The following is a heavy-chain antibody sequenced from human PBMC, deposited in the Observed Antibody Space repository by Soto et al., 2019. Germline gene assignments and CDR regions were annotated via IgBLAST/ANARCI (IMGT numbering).Heavy chain of an antibody. CDR3: ARHGGYCSSTSCYKGYYYGMGV. V-gene: IGHV5-51*01. CDR1: GYSFTSYW. CDR2: IYPGDSDT. Sequence: PGESLKISCKGSGYSFTSYWIGWVRQMPGKGLEWMGIIYPGDSDTRYSPSFQGQVTISADKSISTAYLQWSSLKASDTAMYYCARHGGYCSSTSCYKGYYYGMGVWGQGTTVTVSS. J-gene: IGHJ6*02. D-gene: IGHD2-2*01.